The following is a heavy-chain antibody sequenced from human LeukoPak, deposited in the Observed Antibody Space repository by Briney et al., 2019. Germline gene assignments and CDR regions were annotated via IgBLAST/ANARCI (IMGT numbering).Heavy chain of an antibody. CDR3: AKGAMKKDFWSGYMVGWYFDY. V-gene: IGHV3-23*01. D-gene: IGHD3-3*01. CDR2: ISGSGGST. Sequence: PGGSLRLSCAASGFTFSSYAMSWVRQAPGKGLEWVSAISGSGGSTYYADSVKGRFTISRDNSKNTLYLQMNSLRAEDTAVYYCAKGAMKKDFWSGYMVGWYFDYWGQGTLVTVSS. J-gene: IGHJ4*02. CDR1: GFTFSSYA.